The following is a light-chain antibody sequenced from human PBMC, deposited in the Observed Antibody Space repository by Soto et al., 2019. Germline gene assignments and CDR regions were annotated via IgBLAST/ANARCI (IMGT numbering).Light chain of an antibody. Sequence: DIQMTQSPSSLSASVGDRVTITCRASQSISSYLNWYQQKPGKAPKLLIYDASSLKSGVPARFSGSGSGTEFTLTISSLQPDDFATYYCQQYNSFPLTFGGGTKVDIK. CDR2: DAS. J-gene: IGKJ4*01. CDR3: QQYNSFPLT. V-gene: IGKV1-5*01. CDR1: QSISSY.